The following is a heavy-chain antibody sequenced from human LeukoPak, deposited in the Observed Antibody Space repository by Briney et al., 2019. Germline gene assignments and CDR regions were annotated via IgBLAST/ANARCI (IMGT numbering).Heavy chain of an antibody. CDR3: ASDSPYYGMDV. CDR2: INSDGSAT. J-gene: IGHJ6*02. V-gene: IGHV3-74*01. CDR1: GFPFSSYW. Sequence: LGGSLRLSCAASGFPFSSYWMHWVRQAPGKGLLWVSRINSDGSATIYADSVRGRFTISRDNAKNTLYLQMSGLRVEDTAVYHCASDSPYYGMDVWGQGTTVTVSS.